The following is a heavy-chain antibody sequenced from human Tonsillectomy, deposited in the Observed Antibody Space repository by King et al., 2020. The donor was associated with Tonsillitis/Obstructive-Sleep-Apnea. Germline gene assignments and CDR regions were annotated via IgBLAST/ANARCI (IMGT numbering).Heavy chain of an antibody. CDR3: VKQGGGTRHNFLLFLDG. Sequence: QLQESGPGLVRPSETLSLTCTVSGGSINSRDYYWGWIRQPPGKGLEWIGSIYYSGTTYYNPSLKSRVTISVDTSKNQFSLRLTSVTAADTAVFYCVKQGGGTRHNFLLFLDGWGKGTTVTVSS. CDR1: GGSINSRDYY. J-gene: IGHJ6*04. CDR2: IYYSGTT. V-gene: IGHV4-39*01. D-gene: IGHD1-1*01.